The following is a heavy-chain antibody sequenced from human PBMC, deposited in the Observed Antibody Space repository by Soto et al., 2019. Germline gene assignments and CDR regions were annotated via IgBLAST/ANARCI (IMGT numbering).Heavy chain of an antibody. D-gene: IGHD3-3*01. V-gene: IGHV2-5*02. CDR2: IYWDDDK. Sequence: QITLNESGPTQVNPRQTLTLTCTFSGFSLTTSGVGVGWIRQSPGKAPEWLALIYWDDDKRYSPSLKSRLTIPKDTSKNLVVLTMADVDPADTATYYCAHRVLRTVFGLVTTTAIYFDFWGQGTPVAVSS. J-gene: IGHJ4*02. CDR3: AHRVLRTVFGLVTTTAIYFDF. CDR1: GFSLTTSGVG.